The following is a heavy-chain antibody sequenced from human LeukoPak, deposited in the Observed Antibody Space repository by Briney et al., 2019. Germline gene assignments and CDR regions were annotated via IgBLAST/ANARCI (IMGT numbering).Heavy chain of an antibody. CDR3: ARRSEFDNTHYHYFDY. D-gene: IGHD2-15*01. CDR2: IYHSGST. J-gene: IGHJ4*02. V-gene: IGHV4-38-2*01. Sequence: GSLRLSCAASGFTFSSYAMSWVRQAPGKGLEWIETIYHSGSTEYNPSLKSRVAIFVDTSKNQFSLILHSVAAADTAVYYCARRSEFDNTHYHYFDYWGQGALVTVSS. CDR1: GFTFSSYA.